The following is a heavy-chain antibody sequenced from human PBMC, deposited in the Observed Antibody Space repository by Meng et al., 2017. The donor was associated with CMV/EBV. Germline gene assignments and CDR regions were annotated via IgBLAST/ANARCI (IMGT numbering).Heavy chain of an antibody. V-gene: IGHV1-8*03. J-gene: IGHJ3*01. CDR3: ARDLIALVRGGVSNAFDV. CDR2: MNPNSGNT. D-gene: IGHD3-10*01. Sequence: ASVKVSCKASGGTFSSYAISWVRQATGQGLEWMGWMNPNSGNTGYAQKFQGRVTITRDTSVNTAYMEMSSLSSDDTAVYSCARDLIALVRGGVSNAFDVWGQGTVVTVSS. CDR1: GGTFSSYA.